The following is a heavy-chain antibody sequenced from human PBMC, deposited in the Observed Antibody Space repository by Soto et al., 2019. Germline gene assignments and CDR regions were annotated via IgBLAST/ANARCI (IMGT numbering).Heavy chain of an antibody. V-gene: IGHV3-30*18. D-gene: IGHD6-6*01. CDR3: AKDRRQLSALDM. CDR1: GLSFSSYG. J-gene: IGHJ3*02. CDR2: ISNDGNRK. Sequence: PGGSLRLSCAASGLSFSSYGMHWVRQAPGRGLEWVTVISNDGNRKYYGESVKGRFSVSRDNDKDTLYLQMNGLRPEDTGVYYCAKDRRQLSALDMWGQGTTVTVSS.